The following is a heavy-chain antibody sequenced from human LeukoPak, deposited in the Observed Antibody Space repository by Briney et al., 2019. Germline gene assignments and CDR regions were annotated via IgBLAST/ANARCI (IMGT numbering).Heavy chain of an antibody. Sequence: GRSLRLSCAASGFMFSTYGMHWVRQAPGKGLEWVAVISYDGSTKYYVDTMKGRFTISRDNSKNTLYLQMNSLRAGDTAVYYCAKDMYGQGNSNDAFDIWGQGTMVTVSS. CDR3: AKDMYGQGNSNDAFDI. CDR2: ISYDGSTK. J-gene: IGHJ3*02. D-gene: IGHD1-7*01. CDR1: GFMFSTYG. V-gene: IGHV3-30*18.